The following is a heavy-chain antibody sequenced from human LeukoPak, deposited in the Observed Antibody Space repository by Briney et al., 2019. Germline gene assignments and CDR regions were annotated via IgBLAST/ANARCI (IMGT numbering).Heavy chain of an antibody. J-gene: IGHJ4*02. CDR1: AFALSNAW. CDR3: TKGTIWLPFDY. D-gene: IGHD5-18*01. CDR2: ISGSGGST. V-gene: IGHV3-23*01. Sequence: PGGSLRLSCAASAFALSNAWMSWVRQAPGKGLEWVSAISGSGGSTYYADSVKGRFTISRDNSKNTLYLQMNSLRAEDTAVYYCTKGTIWLPFDYWGQGTLVTVSS.